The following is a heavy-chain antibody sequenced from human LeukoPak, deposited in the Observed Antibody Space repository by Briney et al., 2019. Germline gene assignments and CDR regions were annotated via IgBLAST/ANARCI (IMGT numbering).Heavy chain of an antibody. J-gene: IGHJ4*02. V-gene: IGHV4-59*08. D-gene: IGHD4-17*01. CDR1: GGSISSYY. CDR2: IYHSGST. Sequence: PSETLSLTCTVSGGSISSYYWSWIRQPPGKGLEWIGYIYHSGSTNYNPSLKSRVTISVDTSKNQFSLKLSSVTAADTAMYFCARHGDYGDQSVFDYWGQGTLVTVSS. CDR3: ARHGDYGDQSVFDY.